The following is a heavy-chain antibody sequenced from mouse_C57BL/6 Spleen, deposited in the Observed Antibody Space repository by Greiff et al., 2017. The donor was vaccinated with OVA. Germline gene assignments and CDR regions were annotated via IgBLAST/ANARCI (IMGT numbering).Heavy chain of an antibody. CDR1: GYAFSSSW. Sequence: VQLQQSGPELVKPGASVKISCKASGYAFSSSWMNWVKQRPGKGLEWIGRIYPGDGDTNYNGKFKGKATLTADKSYTTAYMQLSSLTSEDAAVYFCARSYSGSSYAAMDYWGQGTSVTVSS. D-gene: IGHD1-1*01. J-gene: IGHJ4*01. CDR2: IYPGDGDT. CDR3: ARSYSGSSYAAMDY. V-gene: IGHV1-82*01.